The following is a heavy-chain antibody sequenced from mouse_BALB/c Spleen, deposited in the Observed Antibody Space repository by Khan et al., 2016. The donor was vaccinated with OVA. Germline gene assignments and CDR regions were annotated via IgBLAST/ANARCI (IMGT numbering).Heavy chain of an antibody. J-gene: IGHJ4*01. Sequence: EVQLVESGPGLVKPSQSLSLTCTVTGYSITSDYAWNWIRQFPGNKLEWMGYISSTGSTSYNPSLKSRISITRDISKNQFFLQLKSVTTEDTATYYCARSLYYSYGYALDCWGRGTSVNVSS. V-gene: IGHV3-2*02. CDR1: GYSITSDYA. CDR2: ISSTGST. CDR3: ARSLYYSYGYALDC. D-gene: IGHD2-12*01.